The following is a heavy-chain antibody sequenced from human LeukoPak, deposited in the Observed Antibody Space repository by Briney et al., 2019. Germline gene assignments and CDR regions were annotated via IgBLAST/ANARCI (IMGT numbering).Heavy chain of an antibody. CDR1: GGTFSSYA. CDR2: IIPIFGTA. CDR3: ARDSRRDGYNNYYYMDV. V-gene: IGHV1-69*01. Sequence: GASVNVSCKASGGTFSSYAISWVRQAPGQGLEWMGGIIPIFGTANYAQKFQGRVTITADESTSTAYMELSSLRSEDTAVYYCARDSRRDGYNNYYYMDVWGKGTTVTVSS. J-gene: IGHJ6*03. D-gene: IGHD5-24*01.